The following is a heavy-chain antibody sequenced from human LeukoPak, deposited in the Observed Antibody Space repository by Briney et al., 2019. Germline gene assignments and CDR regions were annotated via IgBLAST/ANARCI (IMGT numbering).Heavy chain of an antibody. CDR3: ARHMEHTAKRSYWLDP. CDR1: GYNFPYYW. J-gene: IGHJ5*02. CDR2: IDPGDSTT. D-gene: IGHD3-10*01. Sequence: GESLKISCKASGYNFPYYWIGWVRQVPGKGLEWMGIIDPGDSTTRYSPSFQGQVTISVDKSITTAYLHWRSLKDSDSAIYYCARHMEHTAKRSYWLDPWGQGTLVTVSS. V-gene: IGHV5-51*01.